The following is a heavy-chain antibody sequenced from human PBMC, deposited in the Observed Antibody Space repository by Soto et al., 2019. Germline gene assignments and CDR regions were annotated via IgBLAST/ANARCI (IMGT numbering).Heavy chain of an antibody. D-gene: IGHD5-18*01. CDR3: ARDQLPYTAMVTYYYYGMDV. CDR2: IIPIFGTA. Sequence: QVQLVQSGAEVKKPGSSVKVSCKASGGTFSSYAISWVRQAPGQGLEWMGGIIPIFGTANYAQKFQGRVTITADESTSTAYRELSSLRSEDTAVYYCARDQLPYTAMVTYYYYGMDVWGQGTTVTVSS. J-gene: IGHJ6*02. CDR1: GGTFSSYA. V-gene: IGHV1-69*01.